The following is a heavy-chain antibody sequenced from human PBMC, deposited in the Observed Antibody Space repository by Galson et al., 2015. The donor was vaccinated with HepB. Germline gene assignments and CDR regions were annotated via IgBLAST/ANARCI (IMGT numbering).Heavy chain of an antibody. CDR2: INPSGGST. CDR1: GYTFTGYY. Sequence: SVKVSCKASGYTFTGYYMHWVRQAPGQGLEWMGIINPSGGSTSYAQKFQGRVTMTRDTSTSTVYMELSSLRSEDTAVYYCARDRVVVVPAAMFYYYYMDVWGKGTTVTVSS. V-gene: IGHV1-46*01. D-gene: IGHD2-2*01. CDR3: ARDRVVVVPAAMFYYYYMDV. J-gene: IGHJ6*03.